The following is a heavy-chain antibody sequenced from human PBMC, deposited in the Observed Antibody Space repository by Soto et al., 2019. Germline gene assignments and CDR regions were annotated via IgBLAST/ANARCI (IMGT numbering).Heavy chain of an antibody. CDR1: GFPFSAYG. V-gene: IGHV3-33*01. J-gene: IGHJ4*02. D-gene: IGHD3-22*01. CDR3: ARDSGGSGYEFDY. Sequence: LRLSCAASGFPFSAYGMHWVRQAPGKGLQWVAVIWFDGGNEYYADSVRGRFTISRDNSKNTLYLQMNSLTDEDTAVYYCARDSGGSGYEFDYWGQRTLVTVSS. CDR2: IWFDGGNE.